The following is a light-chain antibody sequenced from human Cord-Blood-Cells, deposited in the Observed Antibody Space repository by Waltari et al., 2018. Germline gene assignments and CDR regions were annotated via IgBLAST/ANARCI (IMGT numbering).Light chain of an antibody. CDR1: PSVSSY. V-gene: IGKV3-11*01. CDR2: DAS. Sequence: EIVLTQSPATLSLSPGERATLSCRASPSVSSYLAWYQPKPGQAPRLRIYDASNRATGIPARFSGSGSGTDFTLTISSLEPEDFAVYYCQQRSNWPTFGGGTKVEI. J-gene: IGKJ4*01. CDR3: QQRSNWPT.